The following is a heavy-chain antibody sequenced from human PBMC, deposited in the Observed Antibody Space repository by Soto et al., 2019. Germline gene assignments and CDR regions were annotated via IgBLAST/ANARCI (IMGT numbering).Heavy chain of an antibody. CDR2: IKSKTDGGTT. V-gene: IGHV3-15*01. J-gene: IGHJ4*02. CDR3: ITGSTSTKNY. Sequence: EVQLVESGGGLVKPGGSLRLSCAASGFTFSNAWLSWVRQAPGKGLEWVGRIKSKTDGGTTDYTAPVKGRFTISRDDSKNTLYLQMNILKTEDTAVYYCITGSTSTKNYWGQGALVAVSS. CDR1: GFTFSNAW. D-gene: IGHD6-6*01.